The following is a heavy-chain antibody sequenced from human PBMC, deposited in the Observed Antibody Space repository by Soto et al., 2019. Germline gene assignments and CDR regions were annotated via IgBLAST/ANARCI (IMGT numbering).Heavy chain of an antibody. CDR3: AREGILGLFDAYDL. CDR1: VFTSSG. D-gene: IGHD3-3*01. V-gene: IGHV1-18*04. Sequence: ASVKVSCKATVFTSSGISWVRQAPGQGLEWMGWISTHNGNTIYAQKFQGRVIMTIDTSTTTVHMQLRSLRSGDTAVYFCAREGILGLFDAYDLWGQGAMVTVSS. J-gene: IGHJ3*01. CDR2: ISTHNGNT.